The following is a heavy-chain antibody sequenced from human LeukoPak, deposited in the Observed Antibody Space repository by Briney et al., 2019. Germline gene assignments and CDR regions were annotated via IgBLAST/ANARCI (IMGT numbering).Heavy chain of an antibody. Sequence: PSETLSLTCTVSGGSISSGYYWGWIRQPPGKGLEWIGSICYSGSTNYNPSLKSRVTISVDTSKNQFSLKLSSVTAADTAVYYCARVLAVAGYYFDYWGQGTLVTVSS. V-gene: IGHV4-39*07. CDR2: ICYSGST. CDR3: ARVLAVAGYYFDY. CDR1: GGSISSGYY. J-gene: IGHJ4*02. D-gene: IGHD6-19*01.